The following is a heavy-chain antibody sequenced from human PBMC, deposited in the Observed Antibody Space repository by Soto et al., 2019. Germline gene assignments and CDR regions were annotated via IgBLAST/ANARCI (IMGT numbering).Heavy chain of an antibody. J-gene: IGHJ5*02. CDR2: ISSSSSYT. D-gene: IGHD3-10*01. Sequence: GGSLRLSCAASGFTFSDYYMSWIRQAPGKGLEWVSYISSSSSYTNYADSVKGRFTISRDNAKNSLYLQMNSLRAEDTAVYYCARDRSGDNMVRRVIIPRGWFDPWGRGTLVTVYS. CDR1: GFTFSDYY. V-gene: IGHV3-11*06. CDR3: ARDRSGDNMVRRVIIPRGWFDP.